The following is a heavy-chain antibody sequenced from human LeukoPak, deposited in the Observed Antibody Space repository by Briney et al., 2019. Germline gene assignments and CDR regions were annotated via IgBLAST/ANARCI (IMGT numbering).Heavy chain of an antibody. CDR3: ARASRITIFGVVRVSAFDY. Sequence: SETLSLTCTVSGGSISSGDYYWSWIRQPPGKGLEWIGYIYYSGSTYYNPSLKSRVTISVDTSKNQFSLKLSSVTAADTAVYYCARASRITIFGVVRVSAFDYWAREPWSPSPQ. CDR1: GGSISSGDYY. V-gene: IGHV4-30-4*08. J-gene: IGHJ4*02. CDR2: IYYSGST. D-gene: IGHD3-3*01.